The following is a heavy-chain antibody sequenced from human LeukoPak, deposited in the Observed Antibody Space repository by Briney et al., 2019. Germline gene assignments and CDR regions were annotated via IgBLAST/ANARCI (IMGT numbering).Heavy chain of an antibody. CDR1: GGSFSGYY. D-gene: IGHD4-17*01. J-gene: IGHJ3*02. CDR3: ARDSGTVTDAFDI. V-gene: IGHV4-34*01. Sequence: PSETLSLTCAVYGGSFSGYYWSWIRQPPGKGLEWIGEINHSGSTNYNPSLKSRVTISVDTSKNQFSLKLSSVTAADTAVYYCARDSGTVTDAFDIWGQGTMVTVSS. CDR2: INHSGST.